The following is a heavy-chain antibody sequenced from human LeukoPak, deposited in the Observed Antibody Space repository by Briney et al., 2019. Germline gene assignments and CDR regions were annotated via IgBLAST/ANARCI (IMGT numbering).Heavy chain of an antibody. Sequence: PSETLSLTCTVSGGSISSGGYYWSWIRQPPGKGLEWIGYIYHSGSTYYNPSLKSRVTISVDRSKNQFSLKLSSVTAADTAVYYCARSGPATNWDRRGAFDIWGQGTMVTVSS. CDR1: GGSISSGGYY. D-gene: IGHD7-27*01. J-gene: IGHJ3*02. V-gene: IGHV4-30-2*01. CDR3: ARSGPATNWDRRGAFDI. CDR2: IYHSGST.